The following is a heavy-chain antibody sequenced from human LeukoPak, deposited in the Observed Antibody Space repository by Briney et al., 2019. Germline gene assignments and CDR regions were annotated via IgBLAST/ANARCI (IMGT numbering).Heavy chain of an antibody. CDR3: AKEAAWGNWYFDL. V-gene: IGHV3-30*18. CDR2: IGDTGRAK. Sequence: GRSLRLSCAASGFTFSSHGMHWVRQAPGKGLEWVAVIGDTGRAKYYADSVKGRFTTSRDNSKNTLCLEMNSLRDEDTALYYCAKEAAWGNWYFDLWGRGTLVTVSS. J-gene: IGHJ2*01. D-gene: IGHD3-16*01. CDR1: GFTFSSHG.